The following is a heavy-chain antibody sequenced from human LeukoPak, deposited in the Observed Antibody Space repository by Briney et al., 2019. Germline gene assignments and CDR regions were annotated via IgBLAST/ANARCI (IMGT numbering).Heavy chain of an antibody. V-gene: IGHV4-4*07. D-gene: IGHD6-13*01. Sequence: SETLSLTCTVSGGSISSSYWSWIRQPAGKGLEWIGHIYTNGISNYNPPLKSRVTMSVDTSKNQFSLKLSSLTAADTAVYYCARDPAQLIRGAYHYAMDVWGQGTTVTVSS. CDR3: ARDPAQLIRGAYHYAMDV. CDR1: GGSISSSY. CDR2: IYTNGIS. J-gene: IGHJ6*02.